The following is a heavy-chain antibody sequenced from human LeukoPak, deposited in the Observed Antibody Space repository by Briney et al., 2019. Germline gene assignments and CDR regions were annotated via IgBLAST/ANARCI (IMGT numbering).Heavy chain of an antibody. J-gene: IGHJ4*02. CDR1: GFTFDDYA. CDR3: AKDSSGYYKGGSYFDY. CDR2: ISWNSGSI. V-gene: IGHV3-9*01. Sequence: GGSLRLSCAASGFTFDDYAMHWVRQAPGKGLEWVSGISWNSGSIGYADSVKGRYTISRDNAKNSLYLQMNSLRAEDTALYYCAKDSSGYYKGGSYFDYWGQGTLVTVSS. D-gene: IGHD3-22*01.